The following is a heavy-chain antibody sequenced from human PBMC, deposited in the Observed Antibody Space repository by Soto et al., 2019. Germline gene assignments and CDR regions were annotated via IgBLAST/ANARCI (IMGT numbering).Heavy chain of an antibody. CDR2: ITPIFGTA. CDR1: GGTFSNYA. D-gene: IGHD2-15*01. Sequence: PSVKVSCKASGGTFSNYAISWVRQAPGQGLEWMGGITPIFGTANYAQKFQGRVTITADESTSTAHMELSSLRSEDTAVYYCARDYGHDCSGGRCYFYFWGQGTLVTVSS. V-gene: IGHV1-69*13. J-gene: IGHJ4*02. CDR3: ARDYGHDCSGGRCYFYF.